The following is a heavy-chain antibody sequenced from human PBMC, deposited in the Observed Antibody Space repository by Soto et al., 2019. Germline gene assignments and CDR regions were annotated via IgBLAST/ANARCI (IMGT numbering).Heavy chain of an antibody. D-gene: IGHD2-15*01. CDR2: IKQDGSEK. Sequence: GGSLRLSCAASGFTFSSYWMSWVRQAPGKGLEWVANIKQDGSEKYYVDSAKGRFTISRNNAKNSLYLQMNSLRAEDTAVYYCASHSYCSGGSCHMQFRYYFDYWGQGTLVTVSS. CDR3: ASHSYCSGGSCHMQFRYYFDY. CDR1: GFTFSSYW. J-gene: IGHJ4*02. V-gene: IGHV3-7*05.